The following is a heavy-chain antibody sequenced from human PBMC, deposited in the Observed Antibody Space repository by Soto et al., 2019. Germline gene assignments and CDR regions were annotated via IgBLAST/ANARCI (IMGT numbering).Heavy chain of an antibody. CDR2: IIPIFGTA. Sequence: QVQLVQSGAEVKKPGSSVKVSCKASGGTFSSYAISWVRQAPGQGLEWMGGIIPIFGTANYAQKFQGRVTITADKSRSTAYMELSSLRCEDTGEYYCARDSIVQGVILRQYFDYWGQGSLVTVSS. V-gene: IGHV1-69*06. CDR1: GGTFSSYA. D-gene: IGHD3-10*01. CDR3: ARDSIVQGVILRQYFDY. J-gene: IGHJ4*02.